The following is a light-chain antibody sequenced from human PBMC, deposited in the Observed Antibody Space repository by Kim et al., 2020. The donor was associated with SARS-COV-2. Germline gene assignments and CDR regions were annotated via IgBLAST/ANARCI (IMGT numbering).Light chain of an antibody. V-gene: IGKV3-20*01. CDR1: QSVRSSY. J-gene: IGKJ1*01. CDR3: QQYGSSPRT. Sequence: SPGERATLPCRASQSVRSSYLAWYQQKPGQAPRLLIYGASSRATGIPDRFSGSGSGTDFTLTISRLEPEDFAVYYCQQYGSSPRTFGQGTKVDIK. CDR2: GAS.